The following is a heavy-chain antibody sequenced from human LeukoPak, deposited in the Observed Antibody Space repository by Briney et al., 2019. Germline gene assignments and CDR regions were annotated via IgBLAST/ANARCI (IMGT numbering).Heavy chain of an antibody. Sequence: SVKVSCKASVGTFSSYAISWVRQAPGQGLEWMGRIIPILGIANYAHTFQGRVTITSDKSTTTAYMELSSLRSEDPAVYYLPRIDDSSGYYRSEYFHHWGQGTLVTVSS. CDR3: PRIDDSSGYYRSEYFHH. J-gene: IGHJ1*01. CDR2: IIPILGIA. V-gene: IGHV1-69*04. D-gene: IGHD3-22*01. CDR1: VGTFSSYA.